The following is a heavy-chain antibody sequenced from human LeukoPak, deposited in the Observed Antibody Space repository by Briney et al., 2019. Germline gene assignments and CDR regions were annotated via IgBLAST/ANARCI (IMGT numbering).Heavy chain of an antibody. Sequence: GASVKVSCKVSGYTLTELSMHWVRQAPGKGLEWMGGFDPEDGETIYAQKFQGRVTMTEDTSTDTAYMELSSLRSEDTAVYFCARGLGWLYYYYYMDVWGKGTTVTVSS. J-gene: IGHJ6*03. CDR2: FDPEDGET. CDR3: ARGLGWLYYYYYMDV. CDR1: GYTLTELS. V-gene: IGHV1-24*01. D-gene: IGHD5-12*01.